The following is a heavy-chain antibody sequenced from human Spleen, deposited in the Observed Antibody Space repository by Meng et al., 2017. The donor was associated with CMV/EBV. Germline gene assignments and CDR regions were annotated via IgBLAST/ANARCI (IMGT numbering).Heavy chain of an antibody. CDR2: IKQDGSEK. CDR1: GFTFSSYW. V-gene: IGHV3-7*01. J-gene: IGHJ4*02. CDR3: ARDPTYDYVWGSYRARSIPDY. D-gene: IGHD3-16*01. Sequence: GESLKISCAASGFTFSSYWMSWVRQAPGKGLEWVANIKQDGSEKYYVDSVKGRFTISRDNAKNSLYLQMNSLRAEDTAVYYCARDPTYDYVWGSYRARSIPDYWGQGTLVTVSS.